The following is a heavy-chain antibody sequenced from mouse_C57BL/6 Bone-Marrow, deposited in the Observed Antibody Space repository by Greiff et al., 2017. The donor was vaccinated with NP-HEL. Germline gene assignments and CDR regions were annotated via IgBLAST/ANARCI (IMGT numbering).Heavy chain of an antibody. Sequence: VQLQQSGPGLVKPSQSLSLTCSVTGYSITSGYYWNWIRQFPGNKLEWMGYISYDGSNNYNPSLKNRISITRDTSKNQFLLKLNSVTTEDTSTYYCARDRGWFAYWGQGTLVTVSA. CDR3: ARDRGWFAY. V-gene: IGHV3-6*01. J-gene: IGHJ3*01. CDR2: ISYDGSN. CDR1: GYSITSGYY.